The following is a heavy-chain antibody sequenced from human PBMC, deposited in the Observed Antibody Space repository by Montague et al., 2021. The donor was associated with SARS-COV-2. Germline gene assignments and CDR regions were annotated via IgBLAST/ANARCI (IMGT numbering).Heavy chain of an antibody. J-gene: IGHJ6*02. D-gene: IGHD4-11*01. CDR1: GGSISSSSYY. CDR2: IYYSGST. V-gene: IGHV4-39*01. Sequence: SETLSLTCTVSGGSISSSSYYWGWIRQPPGKGLEWIGSIYYSGSTYYNPSLKSRVTISVDTSKNQFSLKLSSVTAADTAVYYWARHASYDYRKDLYYYYYYGMDVWGQGTTVTVSS. CDR3: ARHASYDYRKDLYYYYYYGMDV.